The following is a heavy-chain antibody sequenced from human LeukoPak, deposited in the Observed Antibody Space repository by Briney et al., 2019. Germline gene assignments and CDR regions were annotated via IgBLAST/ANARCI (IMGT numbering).Heavy chain of an antibody. J-gene: IGHJ4*02. CDR2: ISSRGTII. Sequence: GALGLSCAASAFTISASGMSWVRQTSGKGLEWISYISSRGTIIYYAGSVKGRFTISRDSAKNSLFLQMNSLRAEDTAVYYCARDSRSHCSSTACYGPYFDYWGQGTLVTVSS. D-gene: IGHD2-2*01. V-gene: IGHV3-48*01. CDR3: ARDSRSHCSSTACYGPYFDY. CDR1: AFTISASG.